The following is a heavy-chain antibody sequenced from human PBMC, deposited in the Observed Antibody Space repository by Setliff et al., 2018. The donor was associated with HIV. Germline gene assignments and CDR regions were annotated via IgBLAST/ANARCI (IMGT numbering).Heavy chain of an antibody. CDR2: INHSGST. D-gene: IGHD1-26*01. J-gene: IGHJ6*03. V-gene: IGHV4-34*01. CDR1: GGSFTDYY. Sequence: NPSETLSLTCAVFGGSFTDYYWIWIRQPPGKGLEWIGEINHSGSTHYNPSLKSRFIISVDTSKNQFSLKVNSMTAADTAVYYCARGARLLAAYSDRWDYFYMAVWGKGTTVTV. CDR3: ARGARLLAAYSDRWDYFYMAV.